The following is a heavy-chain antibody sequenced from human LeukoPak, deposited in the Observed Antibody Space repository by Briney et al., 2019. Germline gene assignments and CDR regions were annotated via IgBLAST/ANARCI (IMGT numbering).Heavy chain of an antibody. D-gene: IGHD6-13*01. CDR1: GFTFSSYW. CDR3: ARGYSSSWYLD. J-gene: IGHJ4*02. Sequence: GGSLRLSCAASGFTFSSYWMSWVRQAPGKGLEWVSFISSSRSYIYYADSVKGRFTISRDNAKKSLSLQMNSLRADDTAVYYCARGYSSSWYLDWGQGTLVTVSS. V-gene: IGHV3-21*01. CDR2: ISSSRSYI.